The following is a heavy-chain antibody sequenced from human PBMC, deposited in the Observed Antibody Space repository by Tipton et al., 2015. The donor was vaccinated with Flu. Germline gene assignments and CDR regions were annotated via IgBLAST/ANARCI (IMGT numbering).Heavy chain of an antibody. J-gene: IGHJ4*02. CDR2: IYPGDSDT. Sequence: QLVQSGPEVKKPGESLKISCKGSGYSFTSYWIGWVRQMPGKGVEWMGIIYPGDSDTRYSPSFQGQVTISADKSISTAYLQWGSLKASDTAMYYCARYEGYCSSTSCYLPSHYWGQGTLVTVSS. D-gene: IGHD2-2*01. CDR3: ARYEGYCSSTSCYLPSHY. CDR1: GYSFTSYW. V-gene: IGHV5-51*03.